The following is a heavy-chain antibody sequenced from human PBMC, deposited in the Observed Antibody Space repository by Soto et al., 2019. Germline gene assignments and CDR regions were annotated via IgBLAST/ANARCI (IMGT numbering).Heavy chain of an antibody. Sequence: SETLSLTCTVSGGSLSSYYWTWIRQSPGKGLEWIGYVYFSGNTNYNPSLKSRVTISIDTSKNQFSLRLASVAAADTAFYYCGSVRPSGYVLSWGQGTLVTVSS. CDR3: GSVRPSGYVLS. D-gene: IGHD6-25*01. CDR1: GGSLSSYY. V-gene: IGHV4-59*01. J-gene: IGHJ5*02. CDR2: VYFSGNT.